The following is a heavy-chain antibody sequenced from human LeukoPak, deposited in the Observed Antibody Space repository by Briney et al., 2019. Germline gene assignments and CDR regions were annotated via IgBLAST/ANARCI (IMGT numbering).Heavy chain of an antibody. CDR2: INPNSGGT. J-gene: IGHJ4*02. V-gene: IGHV1-2*02. D-gene: IGHD3-22*01. CDR1: GYTFTGYY. CDR3: ASYDSSGGESDY. Sequence: ASVKVSCKASGYTFTGYYMHWERQAPGQGLEWMGWINPNSGGTNYAQKFQGRVTMTRDTSISTAYMELSRLRSDDTAVYYCASYDSSGGESDYWGQGTLVTVSS.